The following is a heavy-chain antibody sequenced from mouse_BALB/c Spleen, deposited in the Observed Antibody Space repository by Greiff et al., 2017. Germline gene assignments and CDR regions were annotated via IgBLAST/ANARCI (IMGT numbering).Heavy chain of an antibody. Sequence: QVQLQQSGAELVRPGTSVKVSCKASGYAFTSYVIEWVKQKPGQGLEWIGLINPGSGGTNYNEKFKGKATLTADKSSSTAYMQLSSLTSDDSAVYICGSRDYGNFAYWGQGTLVTVSA. CDR2: INPGSGGT. CDR1: GYAFTSYV. CDR3: GSRDYGNFAY. V-gene: IGHV1-54*01. D-gene: IGHD2-1*01. J-gene: IGHJ3*01.